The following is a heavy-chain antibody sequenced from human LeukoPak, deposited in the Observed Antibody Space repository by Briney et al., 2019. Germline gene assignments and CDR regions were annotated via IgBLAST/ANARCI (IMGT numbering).Heavy chain of an antibody. D-gene: IGHD3-22*01. CDR3: ARARGEDYYDSSGYFYYYYGMDV. CDR1: GYTFTSYD. J-gene: IGHJ6*02. CDR2: MNPNSGNT. V-gene: IGHV1-8*01. Sequence: ASVKVSCKASGYTFTSYDINWVRQATGQGLEWMGWMNPNSGNTGYAQKFQGRVTMTRNTSISTAYMELSSLRSEDTAVYYCARARGEDYYDSSGYFYYYYGMDVWGQGTTVTVSS.